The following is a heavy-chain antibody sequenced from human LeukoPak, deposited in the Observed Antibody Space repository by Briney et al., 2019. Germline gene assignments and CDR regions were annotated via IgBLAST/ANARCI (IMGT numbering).Heavy chain of an antibody. CDR2: IYYSGST. Sequence: PSETLPLTCTVSGGSISSSSYYWGWIRQPPGKGLEWIGIIYYSGSTYYNPSLKSRVTISVDTSKNQFSLKLSSVTAADTAVYYCARRPMTHDKVGNWFDPWGQGTLVTVSS. J-gene: IGHJ5*02. D-gene: IGHD3-9*01. CDR3: ARRPMTHDKVGNWFDP. CDR1: GGSISSSSYY. V-gene: IGHV4-39*01.